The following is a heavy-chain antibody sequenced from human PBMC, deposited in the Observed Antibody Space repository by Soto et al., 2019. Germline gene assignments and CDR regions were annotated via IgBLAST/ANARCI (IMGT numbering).Heavy chain of an antibody. Sequence: QVQLQESGPGLVKPSGTLSLTCAVSGASISSSTWWSWVRQPPGKGLEWIGEIHHAGITNYNPSLKSXDTRSXXKPKNQFSLNLNSVTAADTAVYYCARYPGDYVFDYWGQGTLVTVSS. D-gene: IGHD4-17*01. J-gene: IGHJ4*02. CDR1: GASISSSTW. CDR2: IHHAGIT. CDR3: ARYPGDYVFDY. V-gene: IGHV4-4*02.